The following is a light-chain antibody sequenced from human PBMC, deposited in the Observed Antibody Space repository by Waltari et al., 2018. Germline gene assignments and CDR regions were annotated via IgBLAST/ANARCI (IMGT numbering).Light chain of an antibody. Sequence: DIQMTQSLSSLSASVGDRVTITCRASQGIGNNLVWYQQKPGKVPKVLIYAASTLQSGVPSRFSGSGSGTDFTLTISSLQPEDVATYYCQKYNTALPELTFGGGTKVEIK. V-gene: IGKV1-27*01. CDR1: QGIGNN. CDR2: AAS. J-gene: IGKJ4*01. CDR3: QKYNTALPELT.